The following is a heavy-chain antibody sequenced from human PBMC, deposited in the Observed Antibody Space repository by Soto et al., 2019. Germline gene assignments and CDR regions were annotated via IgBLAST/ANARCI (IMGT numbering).Heavy chain of an antibody. Sequence: QVQLVQSGAEVKRPGASVKVSCKASGYTFTSYDFNWVRQAPGQGLEWMGWVNPNSGNTDYAQKFQGRVNMTRNTSIRTAYMELSSLRSEDTAGYYCARASYLAPAFDIWGQGTMVTVSS. V-gene: IGHV1-8*01. D-gene: IGHD3-10*01. CDR1: GYTFTSYD. CDR3: ARASYLAPAFDI. CDR2: VNPNSGNT. J-gene: IGHJ3*02.